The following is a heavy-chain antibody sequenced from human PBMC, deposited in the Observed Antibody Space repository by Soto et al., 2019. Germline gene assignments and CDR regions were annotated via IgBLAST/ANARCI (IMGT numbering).Heavy chain of an antibody. J-gene: IGHJ3*02. CDR3: GRVWGGAFDI. D-gene: IGHD3-10*01. V-gene: IGHV4-59*01. CDR1: GGSISSYY. Sequence: PSETQSLTCTVSGGSISSYYGSWIRQPPGKGLEWIGYIYYSGSTNYNPSLKSRVTISVDTSKNQFSLKLGSVTAADTAVYYCGRVWGGAFDIWGQGTMVTVSS. CDR2: IYYSGST.